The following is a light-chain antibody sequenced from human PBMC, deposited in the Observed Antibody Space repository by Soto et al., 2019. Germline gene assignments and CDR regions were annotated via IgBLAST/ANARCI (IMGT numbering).Light chain of an antibody. J-gene: IGLJ2*01. CDR2: LNSDGTH. Sequence: PVLTQSPSASASLGASVKLTCTLSSGHSSYAIAWHQQQPEKGPRYLMKLNSDGTHSKGDGIPDRFSGSSSGAERYLTISSLQSDDEADYYCQTWGTGIGVFGGGTKLTVL. V-gene: IGLV4-69*01. CDR1: SGHSSYA. CDR3: QTWGTGIGV.